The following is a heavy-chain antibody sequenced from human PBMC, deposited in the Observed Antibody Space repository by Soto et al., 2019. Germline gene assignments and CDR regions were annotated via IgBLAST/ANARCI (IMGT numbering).Heavy chain of an antibody. CDR1: GYTFTTYG. V-gene: IGHV1-18*01. D-gene: IGHD1-1*01. Sequence: QVHLVQSGAEVRKPGASVKVSCKGSGYTFTTYGITWVRQAPGQGLEWMGWISAHNGNTNYAQKLQGRVTVTRDTPTSTAYMELRNVRSDDTAVYYCARGRYGDYWGQGALVTVSS. CDR2: ISAHNGNT. J-gene: IGHJ4*02. CDR3: ARGRYGDY.